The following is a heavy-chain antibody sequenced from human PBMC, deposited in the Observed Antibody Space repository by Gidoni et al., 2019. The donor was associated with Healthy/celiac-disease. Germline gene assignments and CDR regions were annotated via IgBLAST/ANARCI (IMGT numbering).Heavy chain of an antibody. CDR1: GLTFSSYA. Sequence: EVQLLESGGGLLQPGGSLRLSCAASGLTFSSYARSWVRQAPGKGLEWCSASSGSGGSTYYADSVKGRFTISRDNSKNTLYLQMNSLRAEDTAVYYCAKLAVAGMIFDYWGQGTLVTVSS. J-gene: IGHJ4*02. D-gene: IGHD6-19*01. V-gene: IGHV3-23*01. CDR3: AKLAVAGMIFDY. CDR2: SSGSGGST.